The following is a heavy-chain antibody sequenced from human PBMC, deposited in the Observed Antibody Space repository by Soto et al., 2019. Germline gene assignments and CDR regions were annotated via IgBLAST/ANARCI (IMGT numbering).Heavy chain of an antibody. J-gene: IGHJ4*02. CDR1: GGSFSGYY. CDR3: ARGRQTQYYYDSSGYWLKY. Sequence: KTSETLSLTCAVYGGSFSGYYWSWIRQPPGKXLEWIGEINHSGSTNYNPSLKSRVTISVDTSKNQFSLKLSSVTAADTAVYYCARGRQTQYYYDSSGYWLKYWGQGTLVTVSS. V-gene: IGHV4-34*01. CDR2: INHSGST. D-gene: IGHD3-22*01.